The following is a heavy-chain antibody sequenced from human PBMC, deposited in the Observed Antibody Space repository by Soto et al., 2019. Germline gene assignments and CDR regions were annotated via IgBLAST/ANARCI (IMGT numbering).Heavy chain of an antibody. V-gene: IGHV3-33*01. CDR3: ARADHIAVADFLDY. D-gene: IGHD6-19*01. CDR1: GFTFSSYG. Sequence: GGSLRLSCAASGFTFSSYGMHWVRQAPGKGLEWVAVIWYDGSNKYYADSVKGRFTISRDNSKNTLYLQMNSLRAEDTAVYYCARADHIAVADFLDYWGQGTLVTVSS. J-gene: IGHJ4*02. CDR2: IWYDGSNK.